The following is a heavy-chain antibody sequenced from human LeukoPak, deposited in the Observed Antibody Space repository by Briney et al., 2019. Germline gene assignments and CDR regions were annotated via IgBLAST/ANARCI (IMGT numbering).Heavy chain of an antibody. CDR1: GFTFSSYA. CDR3: AREPKGYYYYDSSGYFDY. V-gene: IGHV3-23*01. CDR2: ISAGGGNT. D-gene: IGHD3-22*01. J-gene: IGHJ4*02. Sequence: GGSLRLSCAASGFTFSSYAMTWVRHSSGKGLDWVSAISAGGGNTYYADSVKGRFTISRDNAKNSLYLQMNSLRAGDTAVYYCAREPKGYYYYDSSGYFDYWGQGTLVTVSS.